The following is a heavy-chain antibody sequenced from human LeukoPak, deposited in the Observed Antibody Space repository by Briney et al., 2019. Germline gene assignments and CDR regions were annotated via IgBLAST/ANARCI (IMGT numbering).Heavy chain of an antibody. D-gene: IGHD3-3*01. CDR2: ISSSGSTT. CDR3: ARGYDVSDY. CDR1: GLTFSSYS. J-gene: IGHJ4*02. Sequence: GGSLRLSCAASGLTFSSYSMNWVRQAPGKGLEWLSYISSSGSTTYYADSVKGRFTISRDNAKNSLHLQMNSLRVEDTAVYYCARGYDVSDYWGQGTVVIVSS. V-gene: IGHV3-48*04.